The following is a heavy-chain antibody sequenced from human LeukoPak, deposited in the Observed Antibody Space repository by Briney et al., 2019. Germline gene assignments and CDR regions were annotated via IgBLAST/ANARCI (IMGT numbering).Heavy chain of an antibody. CDR1: GDSVSTNSVG. V-gene: IGHV6-1*01. CDR3: AKDKGLRYYMDV. Sequence: SQTLSLTCAISGDSVSTNSVGWNWIRQSPSRGLEWLGRTYYNSNWYNHYAVSVKSRIIINPDTSKNQFSLQLNSVTPEDTAVYYCAKDKGLRYYMDVWGKGTTVTVSS. J-gene: IGHJ6*03. CDR2: TYYNSNWYN.